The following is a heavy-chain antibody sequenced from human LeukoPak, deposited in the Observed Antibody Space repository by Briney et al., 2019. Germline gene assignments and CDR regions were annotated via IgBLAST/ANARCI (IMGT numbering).Heavy chain of an antibody. CDR3: ARGPGYYYDSSGYYYAGLVDY. Sequence: GGSLRLSCAASGFTVSSNYMSWVRQAPGKGLEWVSVIYSGGSTYYADSVKGRFTISRDNSKNTLYLQMNSLRAEDTAVYYCARGPGYYYDSSGYYYAGLVDYWGQGTLVTVSS. CDR2: IYSGGST. D-gene: IGHD3-22*01. CDR1: GFTVSSNY. J-gene: IGHJ4*02. V-gene: IGHV3-53*01.